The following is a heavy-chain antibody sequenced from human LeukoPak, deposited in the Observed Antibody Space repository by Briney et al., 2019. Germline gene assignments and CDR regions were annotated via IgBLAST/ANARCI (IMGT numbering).Heavy chain of an antibody. CDR1: GFTFSTYA. CDR3: AKISSSAESNFDY. CDR2: IWPDGSKK. Sequence: GGSLRLSCAASGFTFSTYAMHWVRQAPGKGLEWLAFIWPDGSKKYYADSVKGRFAISRENSKNTVYLQMNDLRPEDTALYFCAKISSSAESNFDYWGQGTLLTVSS. V-gene: IGHV3-30*02. J-gene: IGHJ4*02. D-gene: IGHD6-25*01.